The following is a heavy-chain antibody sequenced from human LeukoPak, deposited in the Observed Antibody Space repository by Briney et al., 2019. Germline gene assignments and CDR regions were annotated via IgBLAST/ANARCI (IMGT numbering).Heavy chain of an antibody. CDR3: TGLDNSSPMDV. CDR1: GFTFSGSA. D-gene: IGHD6-13*01. V-gene: IGHV3-73*01. J-gene: IGHJ6*02. Sequence: GGSLRLSCAASGFTFSGSAMHWVRRASGKGLEWVGRIRSNAKSYATAYAASVKGRFTISRDDSKNTAYLQMNSLKTEDTAVYYCTGLDNSSPMDVWGQGTTVTVSS. CDR2: IRSNAKSYAT.